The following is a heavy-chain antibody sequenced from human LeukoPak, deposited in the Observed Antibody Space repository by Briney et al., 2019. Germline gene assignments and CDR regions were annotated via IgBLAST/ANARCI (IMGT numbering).Heavy chain of an antibody. D-gene: IGHD3-3*01. CDR2: IKQDGSEK. J-gene: IGHJ4*02. V-gene: IGHV3-7*01. CDR1: GFTFSSYW. Sequence: PGGSLRLSCAASGFTFSSYWMNWDRQAPGKGLEWVANIKQDGSEKHYVDSVKGRFTISRDNAKNSMYLQMNSLRAEDTAVYYCARDPNGFWSGYYFDSWGQGTLVTVSS. CDR3: ARDPNGFWSGYYFDS.